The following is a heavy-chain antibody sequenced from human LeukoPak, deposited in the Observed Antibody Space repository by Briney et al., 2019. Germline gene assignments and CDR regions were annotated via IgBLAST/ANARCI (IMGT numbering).Heavy chain of an antibody. CDR2: ISAYNGNT. V-gene: IGHV1-18*01. D-gene: IGHD3-10*01. CDR1: GYTFTSYG. Sequence: GASVKVSCKASGYTFTSYGISWVRQAPGQGLEWMGWISAYNGNTNYAQKLQGRVTMTTDTSTSTAYMELRSLRSDDTAVYYCARDNLGSGSYYPDFDYWGQGTLVTVSS. J-gene: IGHJ4*02. CDR3: ARDNLGSGSYYPDFDY.